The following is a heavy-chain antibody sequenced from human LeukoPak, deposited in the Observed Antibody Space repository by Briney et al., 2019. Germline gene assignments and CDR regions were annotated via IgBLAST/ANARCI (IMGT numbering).Heavy chain of an antibody. J-gene: IGHJ3*02. Sequence: SETLSLTCAVSGGSISSTNWWSWVRQPPGKGLEWVGEIHLSGSTNYNPSLKSRVTISGDKSKNQFSLKLRSVTAADTAVYYCVRGISPGSGWFFDIWGQGTMVTVSS. V-gene: IGHV4-4*02. CDR1: GGSISSTNW. D-gene: IGHD6-19*01. CDR3: VRGISPGSGWFFDI. CDR2: IHLSGST.